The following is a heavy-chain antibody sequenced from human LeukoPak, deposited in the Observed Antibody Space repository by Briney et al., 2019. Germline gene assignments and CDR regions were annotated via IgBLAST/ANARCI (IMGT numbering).Heavy chain of an antibody. D-gene: IGHD2-15*01. V-gene: IGHV1-24*01. CDR3: ATGVGAAPYYFDY. CDR2: FDPEDGET. J-gene: IGHJ4*02. CDR1: GYTLTELS. Sequence: ASVTVSCTVSGYTLTELSMHWVRQAPGKGLEWMGGFDPEDGETIYAQKFQGRVTMTEDASTDTAYMELSSLRSEDTAVYYCATGVGAAPYYFDYWGQGTLVTVSS.